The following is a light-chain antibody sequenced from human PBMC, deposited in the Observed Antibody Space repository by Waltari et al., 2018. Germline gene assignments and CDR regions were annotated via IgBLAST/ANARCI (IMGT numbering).Light chain of an antibody. J-gene: IGLJ3*02. CDR3: VLYMGGGISV. V-gene: IGLV8-61*01. CDR2: STD. CDR1: SGSVSTSYY. Sequence: QTVVTQEPSFSVSPGGTVTLTCGLSSGSVSTSYYPSWYQQTPGQAPRTLIYSTDSRSSGVPDRFSGSIGGNKAALTITGAQADDESDYYCVLYMGGGISVFGGGTKLTVL.